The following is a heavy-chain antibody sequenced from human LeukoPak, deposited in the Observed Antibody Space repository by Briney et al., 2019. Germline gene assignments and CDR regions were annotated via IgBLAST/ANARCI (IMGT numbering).Heavy chain of an antibody. D-gene: IGHD6-13*01. J-gene: IGHJ4*02. Sequence: ASVKVSCKASGYTFTSYGISWVRQAPGQGLEWMGWISAYNGNTNYAQKLQGRVTMTTDTSTSTAYMELRSLRSDDTAEYYCARDTPVSGKHSSRLSTVGKFDYWGQGTLVTVSS. CDR3: ARDTPVSGKHSSRLSTVGKFDY. CDR1: GYTFTSYG. CDR2: ISAYNGNT. V-gene: IGHV1-18*01.